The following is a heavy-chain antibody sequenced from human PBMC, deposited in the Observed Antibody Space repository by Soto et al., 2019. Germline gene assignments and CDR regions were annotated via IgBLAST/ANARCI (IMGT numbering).Heavy chain of an antibody. V-gene: IGHV4-34*01. Sequence: LTLTCAVYGGSFSGYYWSWIRQPPGKGLEWIGEINHSGSTNYNPSLKSRVTISVDTSKNQFSLKLSSVTAADTAVYYCARGRVAARSGNYDYWGQGTLVTVSS. J-gene: IGHJ4*02. D-gene: IGHD6-6*01. CDR1: GGSFSGYY. CDR3: ARGRVAARSGNYDY. CDR2: INHSGST.